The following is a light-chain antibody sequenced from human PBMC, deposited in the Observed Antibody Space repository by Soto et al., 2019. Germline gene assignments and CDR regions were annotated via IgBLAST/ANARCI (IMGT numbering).Light chain of an antibody. Sequence: QAVVTQPPSASGTPGQRVTISCSGSSSNIGSNTVNWYQQLPGTAPKLLIYSNNQRPSGVPDRFSGSKSGTSASLAISGLQSEDEADYYCAACDDSLNGWVFGGVTKLTVL. V-gene: IGLV1-44*01. CDR2: SNN. CDR1: SSNIGSNT. CDR3: AACDDSLNGWV. J-gene: IGLJ3*02.